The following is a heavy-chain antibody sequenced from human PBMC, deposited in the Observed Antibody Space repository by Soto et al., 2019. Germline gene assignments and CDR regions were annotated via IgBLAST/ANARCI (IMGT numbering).Heavy chain of an antibody. CDR1: GYTFSDHY. J-gene: IGHJ4*02. CDR3: VRGGPVAGPTXSEAVHPFDF. D-gene: IGHD6-19*01. V-gene: IGHV1-2*02. Sequence: ASVKVSCKTSGYTFSDHYTHWVRQAPGQGLEWMGWINPNSGGTGYAEKFQGRVTMTRDTSISTAYMELNRLNSDDTAVYYCVRGGPVAGPTXSEAVHPFDFXGXGTLVTVSS. CDR2: INPNSGGT.